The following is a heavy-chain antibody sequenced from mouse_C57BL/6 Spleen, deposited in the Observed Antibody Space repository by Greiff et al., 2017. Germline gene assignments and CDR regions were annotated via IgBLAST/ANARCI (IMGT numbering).Heavy chain of an antibody. CDR3: ARDDSSGSPFAY. D-gene: IGHD3-2*02. CDR1: GYTFTSYW. Sequence: QVQLQQPGAELVMPGASVKLSCKASGYTFTSYWMHWVKQRPGQGLEWIGEIDPSDSYTNYNQKFKGKATLTVDKSSSTAYMQLSSLTSEDSACYCCARDDSSGSPFAYWGQGTLVTVSA. V-gene: IGHV1-69*01. J-gene: IGHJ3*01. CDR2: IDPSDSYT.